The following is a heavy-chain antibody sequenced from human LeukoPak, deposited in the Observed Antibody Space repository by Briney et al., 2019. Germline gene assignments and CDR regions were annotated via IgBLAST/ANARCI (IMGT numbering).Heavy chain of an antibody. CDR1: GFTVSSNY. Sequence: GGSLRLSCAASGFTVSSNYMSWVRQAPGKGLEWVSDIYSGGSTYYADSVKGSFTISRDNSKNTLYLQMSSLRADDTAMYYCARAVGPFDYWGQGTLVTVSS. CDR3: ARAVGPFDY. D-gene: IGHD3-16*01. V-gene: IGHV3-66*01. CDR2: IYSGGST. J-gene: IGHJ4*02.